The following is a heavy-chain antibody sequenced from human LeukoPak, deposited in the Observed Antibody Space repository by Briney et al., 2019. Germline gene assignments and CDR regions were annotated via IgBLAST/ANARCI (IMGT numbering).Heavy chain of an antibody. V-gene: IGHV3-21*05. CDR2: ISSSSSYT. J-gene: IGHJ4*02. CDR3: ARYSNAGLGY. D-gene: IGHD4-11*01. CDR1: GFTFSSYA. Sequence: GGSLRLSCAASGFTFSSYAMTWVRQAPGKGLEWVSYISSSSSYTNYADSVKGRFTISRDNAKNSLYLQMNSLRAEDTAVYYCARYSNAGLGYWGQGTLVTVSS.